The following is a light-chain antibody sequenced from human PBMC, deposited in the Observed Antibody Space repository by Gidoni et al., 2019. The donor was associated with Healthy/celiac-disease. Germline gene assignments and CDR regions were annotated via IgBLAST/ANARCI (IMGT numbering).Light chain of an antibody. CDR3: QQYNSYPWT. CDR1: QSISSW. J-gene: IGKJ1*01. Sequence: DIQMTQSPSTLSASVGDRVTITCRASQSISSWLAWYQQKPGKAPKLLIYKASSLESGVPSRFRGRGSGKEFTLTISSLQPDDFATYYCQQYNSYPWTFXXXTKVEIK. V-gene: IGKV1-5*03. CDR2: KAS.